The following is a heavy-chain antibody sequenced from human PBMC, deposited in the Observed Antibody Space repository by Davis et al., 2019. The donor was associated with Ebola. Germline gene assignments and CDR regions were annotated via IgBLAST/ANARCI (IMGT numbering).Heavy chain of an antibody. Sequence: SVQVSCKASGGTFSSYAISWVRQAPGQGLEWMGRIIPILGIANYAQKFQGRVTMTRDTSTSTVYMELSSLRSEDTAVYYCARGMDGLLYYYYYGMDVWGQGTTVTVSS. CDR2: IIPILGIA. V-gene: IGHV1-69*04. CDR1: GGTFSSYA. J-gene: IGHJ6*02. D-gene: IGHD2-15*01. CDR3: ARGMDGLLYYYYYGMDV.